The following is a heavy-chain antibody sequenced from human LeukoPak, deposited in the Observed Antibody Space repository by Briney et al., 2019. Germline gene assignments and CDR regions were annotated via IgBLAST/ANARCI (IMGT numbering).Heavy chain of an antibody. J-gene: IGHJ3*02. D-gene: IGHD1-26*01. V-gene: IGHV1-46*01. CDR2: INPNGGST. CDR3: ARTGGIYLNAFGI. Sequence: ASVKVSCKASGYTFTSYYMHWVRQAPGQGLEWMGIINPNGGSTSYAQKFQGRVTMTRDISTSTVYMELSSLRSEDTAVYYCARTGGIYLNAFGIWGQGTMVTVSS. CDR1: GYTFTSYY.